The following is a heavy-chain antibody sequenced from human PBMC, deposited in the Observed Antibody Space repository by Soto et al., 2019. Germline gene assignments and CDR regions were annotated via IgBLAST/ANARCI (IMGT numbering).Heavy chain of an antibody. V-gene: IGHV4-39*07. D-gene: IGHD6-6*01. CDR2: IYYSGST. CDR1: GGSISSSSYY. Sequence: SETLSLTCTVSGGSISSSSYYWGWIRQPPGKGLEWIGSIYYSGSTYYNPSLKSRVTISVDTSKNQFSLKLSSVTAADTAVYYCAGGIAARPLGYWGQGTLVTVSS. CDR3: AGGIAARPLGY. J-gene: IGHJ4*02.